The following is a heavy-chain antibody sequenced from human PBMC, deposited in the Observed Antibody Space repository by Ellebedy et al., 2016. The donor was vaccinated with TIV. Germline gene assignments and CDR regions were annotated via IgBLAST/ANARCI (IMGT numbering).Heavy chain of an antibody. Sequence: GESLKISCAASGFTFSRSGMHWVRQAPGKGLEWVAVISYDGSNKYYADSVKGRFTISRDNSKNTLYLQMTSLRAEDTAVYYCARDPYNYGYFDYWGQGTLVTVSS. J-gene: IGHJ4*02. CDR1: GFTFSRSG. CDR3: ARDPYNYGYFDY. D-gene: IGHD5-18*01. V-gene: IGHV3-30*03. CDR2: ISYDGSNK.